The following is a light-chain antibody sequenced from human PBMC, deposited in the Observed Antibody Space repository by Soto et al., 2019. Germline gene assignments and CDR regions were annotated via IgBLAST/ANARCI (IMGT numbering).Light chain of an antibody. Sequence: EIVLTQSPGTLSLSPGERATLSCRASQSVSSFLAWYQQKPGQAPRLLIYDASHRATGIPARFSGSGSGTDFTLTISSLQPEDFATYYCQQSYSTPTFGGGTKVDIK. CDR1: QSVSSF. V-gene: IGKV3-11*01. CDR3: QQSYSTPT. J-gene: IGKJ4*01. CDR2: DAS.